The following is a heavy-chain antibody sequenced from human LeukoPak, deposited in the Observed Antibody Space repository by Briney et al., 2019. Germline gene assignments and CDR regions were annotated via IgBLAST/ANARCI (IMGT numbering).Heavy chain of an antibody. Sequence: PGRSLRLSCAASGFPFSGSGMHWVRQAPGKGLEWVAIIWYDGGNQYYADSVKGRFTISRDNSKNTVDLQMNSLRAEDTAVYFCARVATGSYDWFDPWGQGTLVTVSS. V-gene: IGHV3-33*01. CDR3: ARVATGSYDWFDP. D-gene: IGHD3-10*01. CDR1: GFPFSGSG. CDR2: IWYDGGNQ. J-gene: IGHJ5*02.